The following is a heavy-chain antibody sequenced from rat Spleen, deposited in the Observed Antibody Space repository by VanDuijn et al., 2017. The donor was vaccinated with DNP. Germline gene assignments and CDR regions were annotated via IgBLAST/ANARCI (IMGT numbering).Heavy chain of an antibody. V-gene: IGHV5-22*01. J-gene: IGHJ3*01. CDR2: ISPSDSRT. Sequence: EVQLVESGGGLVQPGRSLKLSCAASGFIFNNYYMAWVRQAPKKGLEWVAAISPSDSRTYYPDSVKGRFTISRDAAKSSLYLQMNSLRSEATATYYCARGVYYYSATYWGQGTLVTVSS. D-gene: IGHD1-1*01. CDR1: GFIFNNYY. CDR3: ARGVYYYSATY.